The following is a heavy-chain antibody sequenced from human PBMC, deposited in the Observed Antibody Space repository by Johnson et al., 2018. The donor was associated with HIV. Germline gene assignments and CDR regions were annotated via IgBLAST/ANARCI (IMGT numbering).Heavy chain of an antibody. CDR1: GFTFSSYG. J-gene: IGHJ3*02. CDR3: AKERQLVRAFDI. CDR2: ISHDGSNK. Sequence: QVQLVESGGGLVQPGGSLRLSCAASGFTFSSYGMHWVRQAPGKGLEWVAVISHDGSNKYYADSVKGRFTISRDNSKNTLYLQMNSLRAVDTAVYYCAKERQLVRAFDIWGQGTMVTVSS. V-gene: IGHV3-30*18. D-gene: IGHD6-6*01.